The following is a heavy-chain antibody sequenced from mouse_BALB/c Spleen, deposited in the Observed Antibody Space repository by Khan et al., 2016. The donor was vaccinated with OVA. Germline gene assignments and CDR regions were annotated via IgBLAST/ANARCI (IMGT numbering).Heavy chain of an antibody. J-gene: IGHJ2*01. CDR3: PRSPFITTVVGGYFDY. D-gene: IGHD1-1*01. Sequence: EVQLVESGPDLVKPSQSLSLTCTVTGYYFTSGFGWHWIRQFPGKKLEWMGYIHYSGSTNYNPSLTSRISITRDTSKNQFFLQLNSVTTEDTAQYYCPRSPFITTVVGGYFDYVGQGSTITVAS. CDR2: IHYSGST. V-gene: IGHV3-1*02. CDR1: GYYFTSGFG.